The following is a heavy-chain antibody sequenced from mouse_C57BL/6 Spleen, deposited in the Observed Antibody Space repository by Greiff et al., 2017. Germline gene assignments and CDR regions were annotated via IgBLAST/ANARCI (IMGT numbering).Heavy chain of an antibody. D-gene: IGHD3-1*01. Sequence: VQLQQSGAELVMPGASVKLSCKASGYTFTSYWMHWVKQRPGQGLEWIGEIDPSDSYTNYNQKFQGKSTLTVDKSSSTAYMQLSSLTSEDSAVYYCARSGDEKYFDVWGTGTTVTVSS. J-gene: IGHJ1*03. V-gene: IGHV1-69*01. CDR3: ARSGDEKYFDV. CDR2: IDPSDSYT. CDR1: GYTFTSYW.